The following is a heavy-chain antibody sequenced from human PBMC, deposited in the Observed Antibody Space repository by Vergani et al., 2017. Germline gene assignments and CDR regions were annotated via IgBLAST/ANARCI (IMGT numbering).Heavy chain of an antibody. J-gene: IGHJ6*02. CDR2: INPNKGGT. CDR1: GYTFTDYY. CDR3: ARDYGMDV. Sequence: QVQLVQSGAEVKKPGASVNVSCKASGYTFTDYYIHWVRQAPGQGLEWMGWINPNKGGTNYVQKFQGRVTMTRDTSISTAYVELSRLRSDDTAVYYCARDYGMDVWGQGTTVTVSS. V-gene: IGHV1-2*02.